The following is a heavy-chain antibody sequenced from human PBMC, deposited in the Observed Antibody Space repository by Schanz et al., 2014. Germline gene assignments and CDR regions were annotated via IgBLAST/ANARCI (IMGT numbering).Heavy chain of an antibody. Sequence: VQLVESGGGFVQPGGSLRLSCATSGFTFTTFAMTWIRQAPGKGLEWVAGISGSGGSTDYADSVKGRFIIPRDNSKNTLYLQMNSLRAEDTAVYYCAKIRYDSSGYYLPYYGMDVWGQGTTVIVSS. D-gene: IGHD3-22*01. V-gene: IGHV3-23*04. CDR2: ISGSGGST. CDR3: AKIRYDSSGYYLPYYGMDV. CDR1: GFTFTTFA. J-gene: IGHJ6*02.